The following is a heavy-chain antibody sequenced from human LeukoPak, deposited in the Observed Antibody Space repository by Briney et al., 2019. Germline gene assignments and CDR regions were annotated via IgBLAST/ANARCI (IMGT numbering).Heavy chain of an antibody. J-gene: IGHJ4*02. CDR3: AKSWAMVSWSDY. V-gene: IGHV3-23*01. D-gene: IGHD5-18*01. CDR2: ISGSGGST. Sequence: PGGSLRLSCAASGFTFSSYATSWVRQAPGKGLEWVSAISGSGGSTYYADSVKGRFTISRDNSKNTLYLQMNSLRAEDTAVYYCAKSWAMVSWSDYWGQGTLVTVSS. CDR1: GFTFSSYA.